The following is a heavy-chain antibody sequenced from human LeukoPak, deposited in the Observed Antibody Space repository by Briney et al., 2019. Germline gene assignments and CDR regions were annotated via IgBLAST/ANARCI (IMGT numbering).Heavy chain of an antibody. J-gene: IGHJ4*02. CDR3: AKSAPRLTMIVVVITIPYFDS. Sequence: GGSLRLSCAASGFTFSSYAMSWVRQAPGKGLEWVSAISGSGGSTYYADSVKGRFTISRDNSKNTLYLQMNSLRAEDTAVYYCAKSAPRLTMIVVVITIPYFDSWGQGTLVTVSS. V-gene: IGHV3-23*01. D-gene: IGHD3-22*01. CDR1: GFTFSSYA. CDR2: ISGSGGST.